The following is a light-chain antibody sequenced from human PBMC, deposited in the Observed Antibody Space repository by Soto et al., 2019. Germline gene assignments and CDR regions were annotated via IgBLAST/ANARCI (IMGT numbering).Light chain of an antibody. J-gene: IGKJ4*01. CDR1: QGIANY. CDR2: DAS. V-gene: IGKV1-33*01. CDR3: QQYDSYSLT. Sequence: DIQMTQSPSSLSASVGDRVTITCQASQGIANYLNWYQQKPGKAPKVLIYDASSLEKGVPSRFSGSGSGTEFTLTISSLQPEDFATYYCQQYDSYSLTFGGGTRVEIK.